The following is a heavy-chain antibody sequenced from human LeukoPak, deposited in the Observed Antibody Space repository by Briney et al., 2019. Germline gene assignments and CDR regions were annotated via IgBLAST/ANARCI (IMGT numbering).Heavy chain of an antibody. CDR3: AKDRGGRQDY. Sequence: GGSLRLSCAASGFTFDDYAMHWVRQAPGKGLEWVSGISWNSGSIGYADSVKGRFTISRDNSRNTLYLQMNSLRAEDTAVYYCAKDRGGRQDYWGQGTLVTVSS. V-gene: IGHV3-9*01. CDR2: ISWNSGSI. CDR1: GFTFDDYA. D-gene: IGHD3-10*01. J-gene: IGHJ4*02.